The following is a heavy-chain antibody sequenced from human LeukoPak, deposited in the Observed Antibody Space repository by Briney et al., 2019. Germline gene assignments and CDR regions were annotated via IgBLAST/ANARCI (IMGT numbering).Heavy chain of an antibody. Sequence: SETLSLTCTVSGGSISSYYWSWIRQPPGKGLEWIGYIYATGSTNYNPSLKSRVTISVDTSKNQFSLNLRPVTAADTAVYYCARHGSVRSPLGPWGQGTLVTVSS. CDR1: GGSISSYY. J-gene: IGHJ5*02. V-gene: IGHV4-4*09. CDR3: ARHGSVRSPLGP. D-gene: IGHD3-10*01. CDR2: IYATGST.